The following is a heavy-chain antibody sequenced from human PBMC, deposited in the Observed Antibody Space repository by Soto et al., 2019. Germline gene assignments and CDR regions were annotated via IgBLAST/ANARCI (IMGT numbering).Heavy chain of an antibody. D-gene: IGHD2-2*01. J-gene: IGHJ6*03. V-gene: IGHV4-59*08. CDR3: TSAAIPYYYYMDV. CDR1: GGSISSYY. CDR2: IYYSGST. Sequence: PSETLSLTCTVSGGSISSYYWSWIRQPPGKGLEWIGYIYYSGSTNYNPSLKSRVTISVDTSKNQFSLKLSSVTAADTAVYYCTSAAIPYYYYMDVWGKGTTVTAP.